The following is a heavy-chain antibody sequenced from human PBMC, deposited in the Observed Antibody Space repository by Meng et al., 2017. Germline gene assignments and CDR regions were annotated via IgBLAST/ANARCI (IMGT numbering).Heavy chain of an antibody. CDR2: INWNGGST. CDR1: GFTFDDYG. V-gene: IGHV3-20*04. CDR3: ARDLRFFGGRAFAI. D-gene: IGHD4-23*01. Sequence: GESLKISCAASGFTFDDYGMSWVRQAPGKGLEWVSGINWNGGSTGYADSVKGRFTISRDNAKNSLYLQMNSLRAEDTALYYWARDLRFFGGRAFAIWGQGTMVTVSS. J-gene: IGHJ3*02.